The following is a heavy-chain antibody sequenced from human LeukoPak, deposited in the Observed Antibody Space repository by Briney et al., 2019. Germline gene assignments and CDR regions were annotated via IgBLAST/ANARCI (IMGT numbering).Heavy chain of an antibody. Sequence: GGSLRLACAASVFTFRSYGMGWVRQAPEKGLEWVANIKQDGSEKYYVDSVKGRFTISRDNAKNSLYLQMNSMRAEDTAVYYCAREGIVQNYYYYMDVWGKGTTVTVSS. J-gene: IGHJ6*03. CDR1: VFTFRSYG. V-gene: IGHV3-7*01. CDR3: AREGIVQNYYYYMDV. CDR2: IKQDGSEK. D-gene: IGHD2-8*01.